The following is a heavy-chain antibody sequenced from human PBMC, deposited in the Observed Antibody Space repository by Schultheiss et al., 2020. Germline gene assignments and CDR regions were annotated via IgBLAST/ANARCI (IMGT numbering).Heavy chain of an antibody. D-gene: IGHD6-13*01. CDR3: ARDLHWGQQLALDY. J-gene: IGHJ4*02. CDR1: GFTFTSSA. Sequence: SVKVSCKASGFTFTSSAVQWVRQARGQRLEWIGWIVVGSGNTNYAQKFQERVTITRDMSTSTAYMELSSLRSEDTAVYYCARDLHWGQQLALDYWGQGTLVTGYS. CDR2: IVVGSGNT. V-gene: IGHV1-58*01.